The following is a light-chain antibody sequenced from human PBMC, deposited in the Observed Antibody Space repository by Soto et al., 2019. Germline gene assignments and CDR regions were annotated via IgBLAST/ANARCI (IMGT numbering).Light chain of an antibody. CDR3: AAWDDSLNGVV. Sequence: QPVLTQPPSASGTPGQRVTISCSGSSSNIGGNIVNWYQQLPGTAPKLLIFGNDQRPSWVPDRFSGSKSGTSASLAISGLQSEDEAKYYCAAWDDSLNGVVFGGGTKLTVL. CDR1: SSNIGGNI. J-gene: IGLJ2*01. V-gene: IGLV1-44*01. CDR2: GND.